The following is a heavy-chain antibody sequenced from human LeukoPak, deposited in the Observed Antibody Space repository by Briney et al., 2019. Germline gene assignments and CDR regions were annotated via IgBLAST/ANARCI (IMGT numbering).Heavy chain of an antibody. Sequence: GASVKVSCKTSGYSFTGYYLHWVRQAPGQGLEWMGWINPKGGDTNFAQNFQGRVTMTRDTSINTVYMELSSLRSDDTAVYYCARGDSENSGYRSFRYCGQGALVTVSS. CDR1: GYSFTGYY. CDR2: INPKGGDT. D-gene: IGHD3-22*01. J-gene: IGHJ4*02. CDR3: ARGDSENSGYRSFRY. V-gene: IGHV1-2*02.